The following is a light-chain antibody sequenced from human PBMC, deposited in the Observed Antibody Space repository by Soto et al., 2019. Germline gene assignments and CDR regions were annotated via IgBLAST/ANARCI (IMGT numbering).Light chain of an antibody. CDR1: SSNIGAGYD. J-gene: IGLJ1*01. Sequence: QSVLTQPPSVSGAPGQRVTISCTGSSSNIGAGYDVHWYQQLPGTAPKLLIYGNTNRPSGVPDRFSGSKSGTSASLATTGLQAEDEADYYCQSYDSSLSAYVFGTGTKGTVL. CDR3: QSYDSSLSAYV. CDR2: GNT. V-gene: IGLV1-40*01.